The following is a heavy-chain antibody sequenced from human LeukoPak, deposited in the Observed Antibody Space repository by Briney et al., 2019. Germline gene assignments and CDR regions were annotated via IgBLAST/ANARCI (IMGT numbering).Heavy chain of an antibody. V-gene: IGHV4-59*01. D-gene: IGHD6-13*01. CDR2: IHSSGST. CDR3: ARYAAAGTDYYYYMDV. Sequence: PSETLSLTCTVSGGSISGDYWSWIRQSPGKGLEWIAYIHSSGSTSYNPSLKSRVTISVDTSKNEFSLKLTSVNAADTAVYYCARYAAAGTDYYYYMDVWGKGTTVTVSS. J-gene: IGHJ6*03. CDR1: GGSISGDY.